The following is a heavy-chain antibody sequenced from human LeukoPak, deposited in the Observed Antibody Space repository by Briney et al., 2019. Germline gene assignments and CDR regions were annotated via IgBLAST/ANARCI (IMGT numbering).Heavy chain of an antibody. V-gene: IGHV1-46*01. CDR3: ARDHNDILTGYYYYYTMDV. D-gene: IGHD3-9*01. CDR1: GYPFSRYY. J-gene: IGHJ6*02. CDR2: INPSGGST. Sequence: EASVKVSCKASGYPFSRYYIHWVRQAPGQGLEWLGIINPSGGSTAYAQRFQGRVTMTRDTSTSTVYMELTSLRSKDTAVYYCARDHNDILTGYYYYYTMDVWGQGTTVTVSS.